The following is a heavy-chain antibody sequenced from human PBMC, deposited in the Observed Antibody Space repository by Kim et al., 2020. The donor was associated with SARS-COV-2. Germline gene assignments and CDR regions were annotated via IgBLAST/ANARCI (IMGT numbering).Heavy chain of an antibody. J-gene: IGHJ5*02. CDR1: GGSISSYY. CDR2: IYYSGST. CDR3: ARGVLRYFDWLFDYNWFDP. D-gene: IGHD3-9*01. V-gene: IGHV4-59*01. Sequence: SETLSLTCTVSGGSISSYYWSWIRQPPGKGLEWIGYIYYSGSTNYNPSLKSRVTISVDTSKNQFSLKLSSVTAADTAVYYCARGVLRYFDWLFDYNWFDPWGQRTLVTVSS.